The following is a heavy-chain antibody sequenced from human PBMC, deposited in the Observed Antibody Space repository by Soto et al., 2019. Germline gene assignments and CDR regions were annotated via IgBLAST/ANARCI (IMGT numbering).Heavy chain of an antibody. CDR1: GFTFSSYS. CDR3: ARGLAVAGTPNFGY. D-gene: IGHD6-19*01. Sequence: GGSLRLSCAASGFTFSSYSMNWVRQAPGKGLEWVSSISSSSSYIYYADSVKGRFTISRDNAKNSLYLQMNSLRAEDTAVYYCARGLAVAGTPNFGYWGQGTLVTVSS. J-gene: IGHJ4*02. CDR2: ISSSSSYI. V-gene: IGHV3-21*01.